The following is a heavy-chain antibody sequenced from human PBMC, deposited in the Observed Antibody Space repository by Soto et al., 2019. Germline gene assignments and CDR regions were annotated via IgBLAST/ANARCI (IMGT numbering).Heavy chain of an antibody. CDR2: MNPNSANT. CDR3: AREGVRGMDV. CDR1: GYTFTSYD. Sequence: QVQLVQSGAEVKKPGASVKVSCKASGYTFTSYDITWVRQATGQGLVWMGWMNPNSANTGYAQKFQGRVTMTRNTSISPAYMELSSLRPEDTAVYYSAREGVRGMDVWGQGTRVTGSS. D-gene: IGHD3-16*01. J-gene: IGHJ6*02. V-gene: IGHV1-8*01.